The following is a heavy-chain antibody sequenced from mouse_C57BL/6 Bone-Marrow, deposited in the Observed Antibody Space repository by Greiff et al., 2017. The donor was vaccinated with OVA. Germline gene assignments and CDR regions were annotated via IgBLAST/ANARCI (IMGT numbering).Heavy chain of an antibody. CDR3: ASSGSSLYWYFDV. J-gene: IGHJ1*03. D-gene: IGHD1-1*01. CDR1: GYTFTSYG. V-gene: IGHV1-81*01. Sequence: QVQLQQSGAELARPGASVKLSCKASGYTFTSYGISWVKQRTGQGLEWIGEIYPRSGNTYYNEKFKGKATLTADKSSSTAYMELRSLTSEDSAVYFCASSGSSLYWYFDVWGTGTTVTVSS. CDR2: IYPRSGNT.